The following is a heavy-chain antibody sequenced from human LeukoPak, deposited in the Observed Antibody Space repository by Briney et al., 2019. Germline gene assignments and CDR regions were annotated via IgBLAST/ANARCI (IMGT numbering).Heavy chain of an antibody. Sequence: GGSLRLSCTASGFTFSSSWMHWVRQAPGKGLMWVSRINSDGSSTIYADSVRGRFTISRDNAKNTLYLQMNSLSAEDTAVYYCARAYPLLWFGEFLYYFDYWGQGTLVTVSS. V-gene: IGHV3-74*01. J-gene: IGHJ4*02. D-gene: IGHD3-10*01. CDR3: ARAYPLLWFGEFLYYFDY. CDR2: INSDGSST. CDR1: GFTFSSSW.